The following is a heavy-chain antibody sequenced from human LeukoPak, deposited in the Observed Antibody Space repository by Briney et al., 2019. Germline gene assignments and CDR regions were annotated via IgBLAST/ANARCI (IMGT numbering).Heavy chain of an antibody. J-gene: IGHJ4*02. CDR1: GGSFSGGDYY. Sequence: SQTLSLTCAVSGGSFSGGDYYWSWIRQPPGMGLEWIGYIYYSGRTYYNPSLKSRLTISVDTSKKQFFLKLSSVTAADTAVYYCASVILPENYFDNWGQGTLVTVSS. D-gene: IGHD2/OR15-2a*01. CDR2: IYYSGRT. CDR3: ASVILPENYFDN. V-gene: IGHV4-30-4*01.